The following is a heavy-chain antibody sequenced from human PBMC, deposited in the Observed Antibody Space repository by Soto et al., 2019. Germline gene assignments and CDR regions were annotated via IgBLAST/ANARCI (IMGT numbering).Heavy chain of an antibody. D-gene: IGHD3-22*01. Sequence: PSETLSLTCAVSVGSISSGGYSWSWIRQPPGKGLEWIGYIYHSGSTNYNPSLKSRVTISVDKSKNQFSLKLSSVTAADTAVYYCARGSYYYDSSGYYYVGDFDYWGQGTLVTVSS. J-gene: IGHJ4*02. CDR1: VGSISSGGYS. V-gene: IGHV4-30-2*01. CDR3: ARGSYYYDSSGYYYVGDFDY. CDR2: IYHSGST.